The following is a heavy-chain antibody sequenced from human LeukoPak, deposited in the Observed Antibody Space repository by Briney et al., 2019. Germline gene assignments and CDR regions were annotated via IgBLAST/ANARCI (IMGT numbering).Heavy chain of an antibody. CDR2: IYYSGST. J-gene: IGHJ4*02. Sequence: PSETLSLTCTVSGGTISSSSHYFGWIRQPPGKGLEWIGSIYYSGSTHCNPSLKSRVSISVDTSNNQISLMLSSVTAADTAVYYCARLIVGATFDNWGQGTLVTVSS. V-gene: IGHV4-39*01. CDR3: ARLIVGATFDN. D-gene: IGHD1-26*01. CDR1: GGTISSSSHY.